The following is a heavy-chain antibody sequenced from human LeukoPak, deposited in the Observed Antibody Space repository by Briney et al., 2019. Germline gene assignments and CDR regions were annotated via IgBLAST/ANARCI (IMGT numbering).Heavy chain of an antibody. D-gene: IGHD2-2*01. CDR1: GYRFTSYD. CDR3: ARDGPTAAPFDY. V-gene: IGHV1-46*01. Sequence: GASVKVSCKASGYRFTSYDMHWVRQAPGQGLEWMGIINPSSGSTSYAQRFQGRVAMTRDTSTTTVYMEVNSLTSEDTAVYFCARDGPTAAPFDYWGQGTLVTVSS. CDR2: INPSSGST. J-gene: IGHJ4*02.